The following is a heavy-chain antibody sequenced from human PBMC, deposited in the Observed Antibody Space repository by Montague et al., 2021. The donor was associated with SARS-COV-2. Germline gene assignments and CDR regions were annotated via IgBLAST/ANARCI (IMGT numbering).Heavy chain of an antibody. J-gene: IGHJ4*02. CDR3: ATEVAAAGFDF. D-gene: IGHD6-13*01. CDR2: LYYSGST. CDR1: GGSISSSNYY. V-gene: IGHV4-39*02. Sequence: SETLSLTCIVSGGSISSSNYYWGWIRQPPGKGLEYIGSLYYSGSTYYNPSLRSRVTISVETSKNQLSLRLNAVTAADTAVYYCATEVAAAGFDFWGQGILVTVSS.